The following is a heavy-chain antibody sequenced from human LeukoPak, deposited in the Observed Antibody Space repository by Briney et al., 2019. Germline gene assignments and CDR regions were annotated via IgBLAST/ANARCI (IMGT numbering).Heavy chain of an antibody. Sequence: PSETLSLTCTVSGGSISSYYWSWIRQPPGKGLEWIGYIYYSGSTNYNPSLKSRVTISVDTSKNQFSLKLSSVTAADTAVYYCARFGAGDLDAFDIWGQGTMVTVSS. CDR1: GGSISSYY. J-gene: IGHJ3*02. V-gene: IGHV4-59*08. CDR2: IYYSGST. D-gene: IGHD7-27*01. CDR3: ARFGAGDLDAFDI.